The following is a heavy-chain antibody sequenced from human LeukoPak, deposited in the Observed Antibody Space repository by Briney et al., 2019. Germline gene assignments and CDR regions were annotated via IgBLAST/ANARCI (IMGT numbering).Heavy chain of an antibody. CDR2: IAYDGSNQ. CDR3: ARARSHGYNYPFDY. D-gene: IGHD5-24*01. V-gene: IGHV3-30*04. Sequence: GGSLLLSCAASGFTFSSYAMHWVRQAPGKGLEWVAVIAYDGSNQYYADSVKGRFTISRDNSKSTLYLQMSSLRAEDTAVYYCARARSHGYNYPFDYWGQGTLVTVSS. CDR1: GFTFSSYA. J-gene: IGHJ4*02.